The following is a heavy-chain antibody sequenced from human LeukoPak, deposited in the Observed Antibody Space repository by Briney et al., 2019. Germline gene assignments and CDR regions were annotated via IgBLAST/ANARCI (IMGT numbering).Heavy chain of an antibody. D-gene: IGHD1-26*01. J-gene: IGHJ4*02. CDR2: IWYDGSNK. CDR1: GFTFSSYG. CDR3: AREISGRYCTALDY. Sequence: GGSLRLSRAASGFTFSSYGMHWVRQAPGKGLEWVAVIWYDGSNKYYADSVKGRFTISRDNSKNTLYLQMNSLRAEDTAVYYCAREISGRYCTALDYWGQGTLVTVSS. V-gene: IGHV3-33*01.